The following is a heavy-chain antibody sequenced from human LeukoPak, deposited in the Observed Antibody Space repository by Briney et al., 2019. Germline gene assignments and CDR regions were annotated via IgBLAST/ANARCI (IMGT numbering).Heavy chain of an antibody. V-gene: IGHV3-23*01. CDR1: GFTFSSYA. CDR2: ISGSGGST. D-gene: IGHD1-26*01. CDR3: AKDSAEWELRNPFDY. Sequence: GGSLRLSCAASGFTFSSYAMRWVRQAPGKGLEWVSAISGSGGSTYYADSVKGRFTISRDNSKNTLYLQMNSLRAEDTAVYYCAKDSAEWELRNPFDYWGQGTLVTVSS. J-gene: IGHJ4*02.